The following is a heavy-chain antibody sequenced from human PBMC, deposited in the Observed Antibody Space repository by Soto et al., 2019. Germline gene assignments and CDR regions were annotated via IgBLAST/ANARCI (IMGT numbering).Heavy chain of an antibody. Sequence: GGSLRLSCAASGFTFSSYSMNWVRQAPGKGLEWVSSISSSSSYIYYADSVKGRFTISRDNAKNSLYLQMNSLRAEDTAVYYCAREGGSGAFNWFDPWGQGTLVTVSS. D-gene: IGHD3-10*01. CDR2: ISSSSSYI. CDR1: GFTFSSYS. CDR3: AREGGSGAFNWFDP. V-gene: IGHV3-21*01. J-gene: IGHJ5*02.